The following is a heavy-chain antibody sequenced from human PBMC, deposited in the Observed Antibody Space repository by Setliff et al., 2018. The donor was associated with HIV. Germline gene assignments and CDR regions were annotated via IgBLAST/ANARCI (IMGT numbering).Heavy chain of an antibody. V-gene: IGHV1-46*01. CDR2: INPSGNRT. J-gene: IGHJ4*02. CDR1: GYTFSSYY. D-gene: IGHD3-10*02. Sequence: ASVKVSCKASGYTFSSYYMHWVRQAPGQGLEWMGIINPSGNRTTYTKKFQGRVTMTRDTSTNTVYLELSSLRSEDTAMYYCVREMFMYTSSVFFDFWGQGTLVTVSS. CDR3: VREMFMYTSSVFFDF.